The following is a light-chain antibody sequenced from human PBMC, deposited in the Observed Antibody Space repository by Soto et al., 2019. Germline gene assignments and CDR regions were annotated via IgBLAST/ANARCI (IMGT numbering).Light chain of an antibody. Sequence: EIVLTQSPATLSLSPGKRATLSCRASQSVSSYLAWYQQKSGQAPRLLIYDAPNRATGIPARFSSSGSGTDYTLTISSLEPEDFAVYYCQQRTNWLSITYCQGTRLEIE. J-gene: IGKJ5*01. CDR1: QSVSSY. CDR3: QQRTNWLSIT. V-gene: IGKV3-11*01. CDR2: DAP.